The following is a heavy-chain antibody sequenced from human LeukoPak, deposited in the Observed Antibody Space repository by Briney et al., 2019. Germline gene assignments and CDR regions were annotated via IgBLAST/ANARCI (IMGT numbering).Heavy chain of an antibody. Sequence: SETLSLTCTLSGGTVTSSTYFWGWIRQPPGKGLEWIGSISYSGATYYNPSLKSRVSMSVHTSRNQFSLKLSSVTAADTAVYYCARDGFYYHYYMDVWGEGTAVTVSS. J-gene: IGHJ6*03. V-gene: IGHV4-39*07. CDR3: ARDGFYYHYYMDV. D-gene: IGHD1-14*01. CDR2: ISYSGAT. CDR1: GGTVTSSTYF.